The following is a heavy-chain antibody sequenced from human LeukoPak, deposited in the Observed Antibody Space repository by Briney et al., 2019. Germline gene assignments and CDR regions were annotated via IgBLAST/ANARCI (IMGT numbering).Heavy chain of an antibody. D-gene: IGHD3/OR15-3a*01. V-gene: IGHV4-39*01. J-gene: IGHJ4*02. CDR1: GGSISTSNYY. Sequence: PSETLSLTCTVSGGSISTSNYYWGWIRQPPGKGLEWIGNIFYSGSTYYSPSVKSRVTISLDTSRNQFSLKLNSVTAADTAVYYCARQTGSGLFILPGGQGTLVTVSS. CDR2: IFYSGST. CDR3: ARQTGSGLFILP.